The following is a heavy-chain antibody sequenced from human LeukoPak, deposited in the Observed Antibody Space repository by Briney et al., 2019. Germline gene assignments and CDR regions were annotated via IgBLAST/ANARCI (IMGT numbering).Heavy chain of an antibody. CDR1: GFTFSSHW. Sequence: GGSLRLSCAASGFTFSSHWMHWVRQAPGKGLEWVSYISSSSSTIYYADSVKGRFTISRDNAKNSLYLQMNSLRDEDTAVYYCAGNSSGYYPDAFDIWGQGTMVTVSS. CDR2: ISSSSSTI. J-gene: IGHJ3*02. CDR3: AGNSSGYYPDAFDI. V-gene: IGHV3-48*02. D-gene: IGHD3-22*01.